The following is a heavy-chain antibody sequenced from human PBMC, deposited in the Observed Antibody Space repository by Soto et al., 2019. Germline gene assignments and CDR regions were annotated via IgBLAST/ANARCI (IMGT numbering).Heavy chain of an antibody. CDR2: IYHSGST. J-gene: IGHJ5*02. D-gene: IGHD3-10*01. V-gene: IGHV4-61*01. Sequence: QVQLQESGPGLVKPSETLSLTCSVSGGSISGGSYYWSWIRQPPGKGLEWIGYIYHSGSTNYNPSLKKHLTISLDTSKNQFSLILKSVSDADTAVYFCATSDSFGEAESWGQGILVTVST. CDR3: ATSDSFGEAES. CDR1: GGSISGGSYY.